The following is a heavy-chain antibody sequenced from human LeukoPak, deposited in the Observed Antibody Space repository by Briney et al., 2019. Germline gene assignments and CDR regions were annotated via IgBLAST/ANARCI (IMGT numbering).Heavy chain of an antibody. J-gene: IGHJ6*02. CDR3: ARDRTDYYYGMDV. CDR2: IYSGGST. Sequence: GGSLRLSCVASGFTFSSYAMSWVRQAPGEGLERVSVIYSGGSTYYADSVKGRFTISRDKSKNTLYLQMNSLRAEDTAVYYCARDRTDYYYGMDVWGQGTTVTVSS. D-gene: IGHD4-17*01. CDR1: GFTFSSYA. V-gene: IGHV3-53*01.